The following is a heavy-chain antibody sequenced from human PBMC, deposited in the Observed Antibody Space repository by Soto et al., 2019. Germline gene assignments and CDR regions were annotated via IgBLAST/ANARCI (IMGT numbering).Heavy chain of an antibody. Sequence: PGGSLRLSCAASGFTFTNYAMTWVRQTPGKGLEWASGISASGGLKYYADSVRGRFTVSRDNSKNILYLQMDNLRDEDTALYYCAREVGAPSGWLDPWGQGTQVTVSS. D-gene: IGHD1-26*01. CDR2: ISASGGLK. CDR1: GFTFTNYA. J-gene: IGHJ5*02. CDR3: AREVGAPSGWLDP. V-gene: IGHV3-23*01.